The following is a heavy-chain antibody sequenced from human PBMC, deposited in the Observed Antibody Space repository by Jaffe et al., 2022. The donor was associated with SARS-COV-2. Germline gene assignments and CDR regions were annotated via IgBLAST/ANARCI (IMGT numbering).Heavy chain of an antibody. Sequence: EVQLVESGGGLVQPGGSLRLSCAASGFTFSDRYMDWVRQAPGRRLEWVGRIRKKADSHTTEYAPSVRGRFTISRDDAQNSLYLQMSSLKIEDTAVYYCAMVGGWNGGSSADFDYWGQGTLVTVSS. D-gene: IGHD2-15*01. CDR3: AMVGGWNGGSSADFDY. CDR1: GFTFSDRY. J-gene: IGHJ4*02. V-gene: IGHV3-72*01. CDR2: IRKKADSHTT.